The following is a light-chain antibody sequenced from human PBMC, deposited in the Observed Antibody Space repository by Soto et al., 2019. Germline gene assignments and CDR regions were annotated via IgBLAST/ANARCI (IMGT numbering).Light chain of an antibody. Sequence: EIVLTQSPATLSLSPGERATLSCRASQSVTSYLAWYQQKPGQAPRLLIYDASSRATSIPARFSGSGSGTDFTRTISSLEPEDFAVYYCQQRSNWLTFGGGTKVEIK. CDR3: QQRSNWLT. CDR2: DAS. V-gene: IGKV3-11*01. J-gene: IGKJ4*01. CDR1: QSVTSY.